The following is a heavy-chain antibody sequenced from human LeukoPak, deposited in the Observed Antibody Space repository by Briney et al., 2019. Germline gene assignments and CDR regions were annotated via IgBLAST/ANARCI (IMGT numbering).Heavy chain of an antibody. V-gene: IGHV4-31*03. CDR3: ARAHREAQLLGSWFDP. D-gene: IGHD2-2*01. Sequence: PSETLSLTCTVSGGSISSGGYYWSWIRQHPGKGLEWIGYIYYSGSTYYNPSLKSRVTISVDTSKNQFSLKLSSVTAADTAVYYCARAHREAQLLGSWFDPWGQGTLVTVSS. J-gene: IGHJ5*02. CDR1: GGSISSGGYY. CDR2: IYYSGST.